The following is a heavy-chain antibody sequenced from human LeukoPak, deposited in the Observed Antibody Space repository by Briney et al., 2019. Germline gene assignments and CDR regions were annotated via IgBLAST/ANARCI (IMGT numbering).Heavy chain of an antibody. CDR2: ISGSGVST. D-gene: IGHD6-13*01. J-gene: IGHJ4*02. Sequence: GGSLRLSCAASGFTFSSYAMSWVRQAPGKGREWVSAISGSGVSTYYADSVKGRFTISRDNSKKTLYLQMNSLRAEDTAVYYCARPGYSSSWYFDYWGQGTLVTVSS. CDR1: GFTFSSYA. CDR3: ARPGYSSSWYFDY. V-gene: IGHV3-23*01.